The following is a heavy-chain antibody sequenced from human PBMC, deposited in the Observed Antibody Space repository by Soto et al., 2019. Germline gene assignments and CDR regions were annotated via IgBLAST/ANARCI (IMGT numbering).Heavy chain of an antibody. J-gene: IGHJ4*02. Sequence: GPTLVNPTQTLTLTCTFSGFSLSTSGVGVGWIRQPPGKALEWLALIYWDDDKRYSPSLKSRLTITKDTSKNQVVLTMTNMDPVDTATYYCAHLLDYYDSSGPTPYFDYWGQGTLVTVSS. D-gene: IGHD3-22*01. CDR2: IYWDDDK. CDR1: GFSLSTSGVG. V-gene: IGHV2-5*02. CDR3: AHLLDYYDSSGPTPYFDY.